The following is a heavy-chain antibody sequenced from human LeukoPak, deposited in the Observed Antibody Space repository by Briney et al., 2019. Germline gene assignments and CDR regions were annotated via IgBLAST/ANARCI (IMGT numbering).Heavy chain of an antibody. CDR3: ARSKGIAAALDY. V-gene: IGHV1-2*02. CDR2: INPNSGGT. J-gene: IGHJ4*02. D-gene: IGHD6-13*01. Sequence: ASVKVSCKASGYTFTGYYMHWVRQAPGQGLEWMGWINPNSGGTNYAQKFQGRVTMTRDTSISTAYMELSRLRSDDTAVYYCARSKGIAAALDYWGQGTLVTVSS. CDR1: GYTFTGYY.